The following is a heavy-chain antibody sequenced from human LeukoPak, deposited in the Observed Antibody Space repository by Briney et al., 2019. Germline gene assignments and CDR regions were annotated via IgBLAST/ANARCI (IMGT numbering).Heavy chain of an antibody. CDR2: IYYSGST. Sequence: SETLSLTCTVSGGSISSSSYYWGWIRQPPGKGLEWIGSIYYSGSTYYNPSLKSRVTISVDTSKNQFSLKLSSVTAADTAVYYCAARTDYDFWSGYSDYWGQGTLVTVSS. CDR1: GGSISSSSYY. CDR3: AARTDYDFWSGYSDY. D-gene: IGHD3-3*01. V-gene: IGHV4-39*01. J-gene: IGHJ4*02.